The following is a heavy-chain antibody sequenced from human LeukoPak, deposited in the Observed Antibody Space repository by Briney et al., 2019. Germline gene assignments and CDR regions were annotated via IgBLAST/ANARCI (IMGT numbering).Heavy chain of an antibody. V-gene: IGHV3-30*03. D-gene: IGHD6-13*01. Sequence: PGGSLRLSCVASGFAFSQFPVHWVRQAPGKRLEWVAFISHDGGNKKYGDSVKGRFTISRDNAKNTVYLEMNSLRSEDTAVYYCARAIGSSWGKVDYWGQGTLVTVSS. CDR1: GFAFSQFP. CDR2: ISHDGGNK. CDR3: ARAIGSSWGKVDY. J-gene: IGHJ4*02.